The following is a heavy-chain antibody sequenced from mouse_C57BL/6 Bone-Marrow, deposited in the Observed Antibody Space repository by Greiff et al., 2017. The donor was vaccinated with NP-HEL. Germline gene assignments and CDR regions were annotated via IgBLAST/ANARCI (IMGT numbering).Heavy chain of an antibody. V-gene: IGHV1-5*01. D-gene: IGHD1-1*01. CDR3: TACHGSMYYFDY. CDR1: GYTFTSYW. J-gene: IGHJ2*01. CDR2: IYPGNSDT. Sequence: VQLKQSGTVLARPGASVKMSCKTSGYTFTSYWMHWVKQRPGQGLEWIGAIYPGNSDTSYNQKFKGKAKLTAVTSASTAYMELSSLTNEDSAVYYCTACHGSMYYFDYWGQGTTLTVSS.